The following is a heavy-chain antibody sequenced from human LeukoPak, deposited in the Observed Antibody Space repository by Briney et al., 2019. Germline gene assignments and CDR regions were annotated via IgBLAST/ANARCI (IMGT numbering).Heavy chain of an antibody. Sequence: PSETLSLTCTVSGGSISSYYWSWIRQPAGKGLEWIGRIYTSGSTNYNPSLKSRVTMSVHTSKNQFSLKLSSVTAADTAVYYCAREYSSPKISDPVISYYYMDVWGKGTTVTVSS. V-gene: IGHV4-4*07. D-gene: IGHD6-13*01. CDR3: AREYSSPKISDPVISYYYMDV. J-gene: IGHJ6*03. CDR1: GGSISSYY. CDR2: IYTSGST.